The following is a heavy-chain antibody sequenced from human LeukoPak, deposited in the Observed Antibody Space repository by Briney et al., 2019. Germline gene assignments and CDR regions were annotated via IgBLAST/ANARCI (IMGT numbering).Heavy chain of an antibody. V-gene: IGHV4-34*01. CDR2: IYYSGST. Sequence: SETLSLTCAVYGGSFSGYYWGWIRQPPGKGLEWIGNIYYSGSTNYNPSLKSRLTISGDTSKNQFSLKLSSVTAADTAVYYCARRTFGSSLRDYWGQGTLVTVSS. CDR3: ARRTFGSSLRDY. J-gene: IGHJ4*02. D-gene: IGHD6-6*01. CDR1: GGSFSGYY.